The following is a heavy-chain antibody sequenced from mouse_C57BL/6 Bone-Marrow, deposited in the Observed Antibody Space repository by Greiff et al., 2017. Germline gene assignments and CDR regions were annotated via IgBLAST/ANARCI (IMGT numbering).Heavy chain of an antibody. J-gene: IGHJ2*01. CDR3: TGEGPITAVARGNFDY. V-gene: IGHV1-15*01. CDR2: IDPETGGT. D-gene: IGHD1-1*01. CDR1: GYTFTDYE. Sequence: VQVVESGAELVRPGASVTLSCKASGYTFTDYEMHWVKQTPVHGLEWIGAIDPETGGTAYNQKFKGKAILTADKSSSTAYMELRSLTSEDSAAYDCTGEGPITAVARGNFDYWGQGTTLTVSS.